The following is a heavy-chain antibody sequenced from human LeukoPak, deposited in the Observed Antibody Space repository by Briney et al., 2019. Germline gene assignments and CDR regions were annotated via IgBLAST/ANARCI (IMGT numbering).Heavy chain of an antibody. Sequence: GNGNTKYSQKFQGRVTITRDTSASTAYMELSSLRSEDTAVYYCAREKRPTRLVKVYNWFDPWGQGTLVTVSS. J-gene: IGHJ5*02. D-gene: IGHD3-9*01. V-gene: IGHV1-3*01. CDR2: GNGNT. CDR3: AREKRPTRLVKVYNWFDP.